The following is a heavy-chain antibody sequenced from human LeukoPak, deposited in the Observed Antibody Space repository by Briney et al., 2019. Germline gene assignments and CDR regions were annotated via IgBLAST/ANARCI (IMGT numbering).Heavy chain of an antibody. J-gene: IGHJ4*02. CDR3: AKDPEGVVVVTANPFDY. D-gene: IGHD2-21*02. V-gene: IGHV3-30*04. CDR1: GFTFSTYS. Sequence: GGSLRLSCAASGFTFSTYSIHWVRQAPGNGLEWVAVISYDGTTKYYAHSVKGRFTISRDNSKNTLYLQMNSLRAEDTAVYYCAKDPEGVVVVTANPFDYWGQGTLVTVSS. CDR2: ISYDGTTK.